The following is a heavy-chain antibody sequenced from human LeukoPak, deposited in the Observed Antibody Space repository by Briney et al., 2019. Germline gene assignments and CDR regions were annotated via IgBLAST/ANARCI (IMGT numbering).Heavy chain of an antibody. J-gene: IGHJ6*03. CDR1: GYTFTSYD. V-gene: IGHV1-8*03. CDR2: MNPNSGNA. D-gene: IGHD3-22*01. Sequence: ASVKVSCKASGYTFTSYDINWVRQATGQGLKGMGWMNPNSGNAGYAQKFQGRITITSTTSISTAYMELSSLRSEDTAVYYCARGYYDSSGYYYKSDYYYYMDVWGKGTTVTVSS. CDR3: ARGYYDSSGYYYKSDYYYYMDV.